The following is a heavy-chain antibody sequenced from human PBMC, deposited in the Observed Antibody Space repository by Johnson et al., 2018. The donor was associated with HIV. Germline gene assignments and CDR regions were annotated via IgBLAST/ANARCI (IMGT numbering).Heavy chain of an antibody. CDR2: ISYDGSDK. J-gene: IGHJ3*02. V-gene: IGHV3-30*18. CDR3: SKDVLSLGYCSGGGCWEDAFDI. CDR1: GFTFSSYG. Sequence: QVQLVESGGGVVQPGRSLRLSCAASGFTFSSYGMNWVRQAPGKGLAWVAVISYDGSDKYYADSVKGRFTISRDNSKNTLYLQMNSLRAEDTAVYYCSKDVLSLGYCSGGGCWEDAFDIGGQGTKVTVSS. D-gene: IGHD2-15*01.